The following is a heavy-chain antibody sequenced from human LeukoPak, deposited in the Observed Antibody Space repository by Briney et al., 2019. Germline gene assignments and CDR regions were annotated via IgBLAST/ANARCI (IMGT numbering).Heavy chain of an antibody. V-gene: IGHV4-59*08. CDR3: ARHSSPSWFGSPNDY. CDR1: GGSISSYY. CDR2: IYYSGST. Sequence: PSGTLSLTCTVSGGSISSYYWSWIRQPPGKGLEWIGYIYYSGSTNYNPSLKSRVTISVDTSKNQFSLKLSSVTAADTAVYYCARHSSPSWFGSPNDYWGQGTLVTVSS. D-gene: IGHD3-10*01. J-gene: IGHJ4*02.